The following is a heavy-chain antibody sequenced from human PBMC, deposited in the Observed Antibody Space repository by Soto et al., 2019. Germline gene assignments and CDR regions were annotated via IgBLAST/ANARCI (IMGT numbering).Heavy chain of an antibody. J-gene: IGHJ5*02. CDR2: IYCSGST. D-gene: IGHD1-26*01. V-gene: IGHV4-31*03. CDR3: TTDVMGAPDWFDP. CDR1: GGSISSGGYY. Sequence: PSETLSLTCTVSGGSISSGGYYWSWIRQHPGKGLEWIGYIYCSGSTYYNPSLKSRVTISVDTSKNQFSLKLSSVTAADTAVYYCTTDVMGAPDWFDPWGQGTLVTVSS.